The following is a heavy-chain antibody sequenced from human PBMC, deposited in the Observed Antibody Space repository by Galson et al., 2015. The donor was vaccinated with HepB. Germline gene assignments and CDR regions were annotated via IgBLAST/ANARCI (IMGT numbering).Heavy chain of an antibody. V-gene: IGHV3-30*04. CDR3: ARAIKLPGTPENCFDL. D-gene: IGHD6-13*01. CDR2: ISYHGREE. Sequence: SLRLSCAASEFSFSTYAMHWVRQAPGRGLDWVAVISYHGREEYIADSVKGRFTISRDNSKDTLYLYMNSLRPEDTAVYYCARAIKLPGTPENCFDLWGHGTMVTVSS. CDR1: EFSFSTYA. J-gene: IGHJ3*01.